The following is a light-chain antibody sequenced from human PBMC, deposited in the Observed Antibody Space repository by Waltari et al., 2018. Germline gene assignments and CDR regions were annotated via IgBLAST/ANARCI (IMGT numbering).Light chain of an antibody. CDR1: GHNTATNP. CDR2: STN. V-gene: IGLV1-44*01. CDR3: AAWDDDLNGRI. J-gene: IGLJ2*01. Sequence: QSVLTQPPSASGTPGQRVTISCSGSGHNTATNPVNCYQRRPGMAPKLLIYSTNKRLSGVPDRFSGFKSGTSASLAISGLQSEDEADYYCAAWDDDLNGRIFGGGTTLTVL.